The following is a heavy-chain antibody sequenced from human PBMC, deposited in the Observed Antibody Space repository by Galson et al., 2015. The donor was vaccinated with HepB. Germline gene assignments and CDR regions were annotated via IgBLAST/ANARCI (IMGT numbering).Heavy chain of an antibody. CDR1: GGSISSGGYY. J-gene: IGHJ5*02. CDR3: ARVTYYDFWSGYDNWFDP. Sequence: LSLTCTVSGGSISSGGYYWSWIRQHPGKGLEWIGYIYYSGSTYYNPSLKSRVTISVDTSKNQFSLKLSSVTAADTAVYYCARVTYYDFWSGYDNWFDPWGQGTLVTVSS. D-gene: IGHD3-3*01. CDR2: IYYSGST. V-gene: IGHV4-31*03.